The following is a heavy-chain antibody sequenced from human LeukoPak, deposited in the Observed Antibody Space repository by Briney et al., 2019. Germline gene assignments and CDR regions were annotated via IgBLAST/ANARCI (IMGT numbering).Heavy chain of an antibody. V-gene: IGHV3-48*03. J-gene: IGHJ4*02. D-gene: IGHD6-19*01. Sequence: GGSLRLSCAASGFTFSSYEMNWVRQAPGKGLEWVSYISSSGSTIYYADSVKGRFTISRDNAKNSLYLQMNSLRAEDTAVCYCARDAPMAVAGFGTFDYWGQGTLVTVSS. CDR3: ARDAPMAVAGFGTFDY. CDR1: GFTFSSYE. CDR2: ISSSGSTI.